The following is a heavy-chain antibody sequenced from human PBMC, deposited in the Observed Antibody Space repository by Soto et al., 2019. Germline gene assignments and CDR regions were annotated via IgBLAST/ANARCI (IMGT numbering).Heavy chain of an antibody. CDR1: GSIFSSYT. J-gene: IGHJ6*02. D-gene: IGHD4-17*01. CDR3: ARGFKGDGDHPDTNYYYYGMDV. CDR2: IIHNFCTA. V-gene: IGHV1-69*13. Sequence: SVKVSCEASGSIFSSYTISWVRQAPGQGLERMEGIIHNFCTAIFAQKFQGRVTITADESTSTAYMELSSLRSENTAVYYCARGFKGDGDHPDTNYYYYGMDVWGQGTTVTVSS.